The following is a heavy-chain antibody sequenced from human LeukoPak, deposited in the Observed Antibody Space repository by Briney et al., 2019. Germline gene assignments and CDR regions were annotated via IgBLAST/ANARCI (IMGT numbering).Heavy chain of an antibody. Sequence: GESLKISCKGSGYSFTSYWIGWVRQMPGKGLEWMEIIYPGDSDTRYSPSFQGQVTISADKSISTAYLQWSSLKASDTAMYYCARHYSTQVLWYYGMDVWGQGTTVTVSS. J-gene: IGHJ6*02. CDR2: IYPGDSDT. CDR3: ARHYSTQVLWYYGMDV. D-gene: IGHD6-13*01. V-gene: IGHV5-51*01. CDR1: GYSFTSYW.